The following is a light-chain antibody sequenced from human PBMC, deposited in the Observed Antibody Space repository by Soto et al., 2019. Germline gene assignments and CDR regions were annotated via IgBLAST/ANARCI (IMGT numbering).Light chain of an antibody. CDR3: QQSYNMHRT. Sequence: DIQMTQSPSTLSGSVGDRVTITCRASQTISSWLAWYQQKPGKAPKLLIYKASTLKSGVPSRFSGSGSGTEFTLTISSLQPEDFATYYCQQSYNMHRTFGQGTKVDIK. CDR2: KAS. CDR1: QTISSW. V-gene: IGKV1-5*03. J-gene: IGKJ1*01.